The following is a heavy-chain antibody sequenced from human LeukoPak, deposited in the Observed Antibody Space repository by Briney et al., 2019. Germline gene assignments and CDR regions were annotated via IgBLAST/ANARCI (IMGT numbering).Heavy chain of an antibody. CDR3: AREPAHSYGRPFDY. Sequence: GGSLRLSCAASGFTFSSYSMNWVRQAPGKGLEWVSSISSSSSYIYYADSVKGRFTISRDNAKNSLYLQMNSLRAEDTAVYYCAREPAHSYGRPFDYWGQGTLVTVSS. J-gene: IGHJ4*02. V-gene: IGHV3-21*01. CDR1: GFTFSSYS. CDR2: ISSSSSYI. D-gene: IGHD5-18*01.